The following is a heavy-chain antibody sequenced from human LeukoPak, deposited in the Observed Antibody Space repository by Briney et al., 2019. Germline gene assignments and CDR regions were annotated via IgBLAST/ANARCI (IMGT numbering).Heavy chain of an antibody. D-gene: IGHD4-17*01. CDR1: GFTFSSYA. J-gene: IGHJ6*02. CDR2: ISYDGSNK. CDR3: ARDRVITVTNTIMDV. Sequence: GGSLRLSCAASGFTFSSYAMHWVRRAPGKGLEWVAVISYDGSNKYYADSVKGRFTISRDNSKNTLYLQMNSLRAEDTAVYYCARDRVITVTNTIMDVWGQGTTVTVSS. V-gene: IGHV3-30-3*01.